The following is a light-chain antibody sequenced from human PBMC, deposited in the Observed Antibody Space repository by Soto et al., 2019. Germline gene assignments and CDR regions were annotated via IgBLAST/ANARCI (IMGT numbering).Light chain of an antibody. CDR2: GAS. Sequence: EIVLTQSPGTLSLSPGERATLSCSASQSVSSSYLAWYQQKPGQAPRLLIYGASSRATGIPDRFSGSRSGPDFTLTISRLEPEDFAVYYCQQYGSSPRLTFGGGTKVEIK. J-gene: IGKJ4*01. V-gene: IGKV3-20*01. CDR1: QSVSSSY. CDR3: QQYGSSPRLT.